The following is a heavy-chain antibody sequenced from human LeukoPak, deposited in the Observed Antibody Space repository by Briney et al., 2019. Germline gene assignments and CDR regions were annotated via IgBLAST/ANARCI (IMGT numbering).Heavy chain of an antibody. J-gene: IGHJ4*02. CDR2: ISSNGGST. Sequence: GGSLRLSCAASGFTFSSYAMHWVRQAPGEGLEYVSAISSNGGSTYYANSVKGRFTISRDNSKNTLYLQMGSLRAEDMAVYYCARGSGWYNYFDYWGQGTLVTVSS. CDR3: ARGSGWYNYFDY. V-gene: IGHV3-64*01. CDR1: GFTFSSYA. D-gene: IGHD6-19*01.